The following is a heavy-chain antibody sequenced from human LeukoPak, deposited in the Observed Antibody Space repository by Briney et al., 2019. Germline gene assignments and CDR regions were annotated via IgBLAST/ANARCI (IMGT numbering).Heavy chain of an antibody. D-gene: IGHD5-18*01. CDR1: GFTFGDYA. V-gene: IGHV3-43*02. Sequence: TGGSLRLSCAASGFTFGDYAMHWVRQVPGRAPEWVSLINDDGTNTYYADSVKGRLTISRDNGKNSLFLQMDGLRTEDTALYYSAKTAMVTLLPDYWGQGTPVTVSS. J-gene: IGHJ4*02. CDR2: INDDGTNT. CDR3: AKTAMVTLLPDY.